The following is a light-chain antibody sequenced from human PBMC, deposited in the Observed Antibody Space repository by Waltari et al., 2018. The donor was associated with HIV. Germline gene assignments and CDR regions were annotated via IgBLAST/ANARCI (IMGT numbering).Light chain of an antibody. CDR1: RSISSTY. CDR2: GAS. CDR3: QQYIGSPRT. V-gene: IGKV3-20*01. J-gene: IGKJ1*01. Sequence: EIALTQSPGTLSLSPGERATLSCRARRSISSTYLAWYQQKPGQAPRLLIYGASSRATGIPDRFSGSGSVTDFTLTISSLEPEDCAVYYCQQYIGSPRTFGQGTKVELK.